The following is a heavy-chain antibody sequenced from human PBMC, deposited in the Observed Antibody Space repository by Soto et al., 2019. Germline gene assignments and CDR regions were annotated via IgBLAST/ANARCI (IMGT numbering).Heavy chain of an antibody. V-gene: IGHV3-23*01. J-gene: IGHJ5*02. CDR2: ISGSGGST. CDR3: AKGPAGWFGEKINWFDP. Sequence: GGSLRLSCAASGFTFSSYAMSWVRQAPGKGLEWVSAISGSGGSTYYADSVKGRFTISRDNSKNTLYLQMNSLRAEDTAVYYCAKGPAGWFGEKINWFDPWGQGTLVTVS. D-gene: IGHD3-10*01. CDR1: GFTFSSYA.